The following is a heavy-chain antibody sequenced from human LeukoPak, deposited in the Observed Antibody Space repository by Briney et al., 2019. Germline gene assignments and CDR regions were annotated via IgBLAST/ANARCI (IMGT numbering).Heavy chain of an antibody. V-gene: IGHV4-59*01. CDR1: GGSISSYY. CDR2: IYYSGST. CDR3: AREAVDTAMIYDY. Sequence: SETLSLTCTVSGGSISSYYWSWIRQPPGKXLEWIGYIYYSGSTNYNPSLKSRVTISVDTSKNQFSLKLSSVTAADTAVYYCAREAVDTAMIYDYWGQGTLVTVSS. J-gene: IGHJ4*02. D-gene: IGHD5-18*01.